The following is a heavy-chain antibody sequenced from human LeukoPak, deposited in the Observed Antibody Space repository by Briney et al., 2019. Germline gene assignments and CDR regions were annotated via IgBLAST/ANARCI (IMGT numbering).Heavy chain of an antibody. Sequence: GASVKVSCKASGYTVTGYYMHWVRQAPGQGLEWLGWINPNSGGTNYAQKFQGWVTMTRDTSISTAYMELSRLRSDDTAVYYCARYSGSYSRYYYYGMDVWGQGTTVTVSS. V-gene: IGHV1-2*04. CDR1: GYTVTGYY. CDR2: INPNSGGT. D-gene: IGHD1-26*01. J-gene: IGHJ6*02. CDR3: ARYSGSYSRYYYYGMDV.